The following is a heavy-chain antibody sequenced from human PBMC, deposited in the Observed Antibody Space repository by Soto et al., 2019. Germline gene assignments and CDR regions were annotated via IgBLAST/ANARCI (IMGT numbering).Heavy chain of an antibody. Sequence: PGGSLRLSCTASGFTFGDYAMSWFRQAPGKGLEWVGFIRSKAYGGTTEYAASVKGRFTISRDDSKSIAYLQMNSLKTEDTAVYYWSRSRWLAAWILRYWGQGTLVTVSS. CDR3: SRSRWLAAWILRY. V-gene: IGHV3-49*03. CDR1: GFTFGDYA. J-gene: IGHJ4*02. CDR2: IRSKAYGGTT. D-gene: IGHD6-19*01.